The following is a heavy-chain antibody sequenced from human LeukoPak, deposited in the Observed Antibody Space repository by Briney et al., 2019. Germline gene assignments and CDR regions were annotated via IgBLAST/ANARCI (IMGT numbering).Heavy chain of an antibody. CDR1: GGSFSGYY. CDR2: INHSGST. V-gene: IGHV4-34*01. CDR3: SLVGAGFDY. D-gene: IGHD1-26*01. J-gene: IGHJ4*02. Sequence: PSETLSLTCAVYGGSFSGYYGSWIRQPPGKGLEWIGEINHSGSTNYNPSLKSRVTISVDTSKNQFPLKLSSVTAADTAVYYCSLVGAGFDYWGQGTLVTVSS.